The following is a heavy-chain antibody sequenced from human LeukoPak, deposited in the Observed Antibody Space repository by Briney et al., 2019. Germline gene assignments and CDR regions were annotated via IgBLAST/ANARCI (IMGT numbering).Heavy chain of an antibody. CDR3: ARLRATVTGGDFDY. CDR2: IYYSGST. CDR1: GGSISSYY. Sequence: SETLSLTCTVSGGSISSYYWSWIRQPPGKGLEWIGYIYYSGSTNYNPSLKSRVTISVDTSKNQFSLKLSSVTAADTAVYYCARLRATVTGGDFDYWGQGTLVTVSS. J-gene: IGHJ4*02. V-gene: IGHV4-59*08. D-gene: IGHD4-17*01.